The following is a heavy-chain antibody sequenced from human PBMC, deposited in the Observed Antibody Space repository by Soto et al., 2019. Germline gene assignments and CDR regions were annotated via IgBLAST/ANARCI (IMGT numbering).Heavy chain of an antibody. V-gene: IGHV1-69*06. D-gene: IGHD3-3*01. J-gene: IGHJ4*02. CDR1: GGTSTRYA. CDR3: NRGSEYDFWSGYL. Sequence: QERLVQSGAEVRKPGSSVKVSCKVTGGTSTRYAINWVRQAPGQGLAWMGGIVPMFGTSKYAQKFQGRVTITADTTTNIAYVELRSLRSEDTAVYYCNRGSEYDFWSGYLWGQGTLVSVSS. CDR2: IVPMFGTS.